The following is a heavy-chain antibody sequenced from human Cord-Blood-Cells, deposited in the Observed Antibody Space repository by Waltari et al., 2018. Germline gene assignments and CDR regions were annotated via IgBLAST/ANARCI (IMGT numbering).Heavy chain of an antibody. D-gene: IGHD7-27*01. CDR2: IIPIFVTA. CDR3: ARMLTGDDAFDI. J-gene: IGHJ3*02. CDR1: GGTFSRYA. Sequence: QVQLVQSGAEVKKPGSSVKVSCKASGGTFSRYALSWVRQAPGQGLEWMGGIIPIFVTANYEQKFQGRVTITADESTSTAYMELSSLRSEDTAVYYCARMLTGDDAFDIWGQGTMVTFSS. V-gene: IGHV1-69*01.